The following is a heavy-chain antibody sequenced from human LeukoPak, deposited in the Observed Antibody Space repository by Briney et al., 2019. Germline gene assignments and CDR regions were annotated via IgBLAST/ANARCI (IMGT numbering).Heavy chain of an antibody. D-gene: IGHD2-2*01. CDR1: GGTFSSYA. CDR2: NIPIFGTA. J-gene: IGHJ6*02. V-gene: IGHV1-69*01. Sequence: GSSVKVSCKASGGTFSSYAISWVRQAPGQGLEWMGGNIPIFGTANYAQKFQGRVTITADESTSTAYMELSSLRSEDTAVYYCARDSDPDIVVVPAAKCGMDVWGQGTTVTVSS. CDR3: ARDSDPDIVVVPAAKCGMDV.